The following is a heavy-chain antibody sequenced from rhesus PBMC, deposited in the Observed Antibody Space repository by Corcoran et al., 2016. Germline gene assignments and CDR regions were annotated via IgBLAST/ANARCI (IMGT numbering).Heavy chain of an antibody. Sequence: EVQLVESGGGLAKPGGSLRLSCAASGFTFSSYWMNWVRQAPGKGLDWVSAINSGGGSTYYADSVKGRFTISRDNAKNTRSLQMNSLRAEDTAVYYCAKGGIQRVQPVDYWGQGVLVTVSS. CDR3: AKGGIQRVQPVDY. CDR2: INSGGGST. CDR1: GFTFSSYW. J-gene: IGHJ4*01. V-gene: IGHV3S25*01. D-gene: IGHD5-42*01.